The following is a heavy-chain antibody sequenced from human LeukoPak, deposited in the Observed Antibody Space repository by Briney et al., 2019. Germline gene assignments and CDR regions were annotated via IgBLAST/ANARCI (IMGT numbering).Heavy chain of an antibody. D-gene: IGHD6-6*01. Sequence: QPGGSLRLPCAASGFTFSSYGMHWVRQAPGKGLEGVAVIWYDGSNKYYADSVKGRFTISRDNSKNTLYLQMNSLRAEDTAVYYCARDGEQLDLDYWGQGTLVTVSS. J-gene: IGHJ4*02. CDR3: ARDGEQLDLDY. V-gene: IGHV3-33*01. CDR2: IWYDGSNK. CDR1: GFTFSSYG.